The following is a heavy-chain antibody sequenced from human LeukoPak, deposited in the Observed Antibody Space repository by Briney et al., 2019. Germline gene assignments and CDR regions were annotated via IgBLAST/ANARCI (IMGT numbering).Heavy chain of an antibody. CDR2: IYYSGST. D-gene: IGHD2-2*01. CDR3: ARQSGSAAISCYYYGMDV. V-gene: IGHV4-59*08. J-gene: IGHJ6*02. Sequence: SETLSLTCTVSGGSISSYYWSWIRQPPGKGLEWIGYIYYSGSTNYNPSLKSRVTISVDTSKNQFSLKLSSVTAADTAVYYCARQSGSAAISCYYYGMDVWGQGTTVTVSS. CDR1: GGSISSYY.